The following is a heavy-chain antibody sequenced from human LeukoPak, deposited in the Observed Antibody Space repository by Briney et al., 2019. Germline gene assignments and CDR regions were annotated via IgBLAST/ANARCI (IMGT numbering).Heavy chain of an antibody. J-gene: IGHJ4*02. CDR2: INPNSGGT. CDR3: ARDRDTISATDAGGDHFHY. CDR1: GYTFTGYY. D-gene: IGHD6-13*01. Sequence: GASVKVSCKASGYTFTGYYIHWVRQAPGQGLEWMGWINPNSGGTNYAQNFQGRVTMSRDTSISTAYLELSRLRSDDTAVYYCARDRDTISATDAGGDHFHYWGQGTLVTVSS. V-gene: IGHV1-2*02.